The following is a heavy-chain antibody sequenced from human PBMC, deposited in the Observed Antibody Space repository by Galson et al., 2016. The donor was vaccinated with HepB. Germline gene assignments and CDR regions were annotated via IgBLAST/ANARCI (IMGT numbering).Heavy chain of an antibody. J-gene: IGHJ5*02. CDR1: GGSFNANY. CDR3: ARVVVAATNWFDP. D-gene: IGHD2-15*01. V-gene: IGHV4-34*01. Sequence: SETLSLTCGVYGGSFNANYWTWIRQPPGKGLEWIGENNYAGSTKYNPSLKSRVTISVDTSKNQFSLNLTSMTAADTAVYYCARVVVAATNWFDPWGQGTLVIVSS. CDR2: NNYAGST.